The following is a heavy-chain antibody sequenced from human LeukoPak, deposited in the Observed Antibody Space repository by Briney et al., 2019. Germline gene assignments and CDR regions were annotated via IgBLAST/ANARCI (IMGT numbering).Heavy chain of an antibody. CDR2: IRSRAYGGTA. CDR3: TSDEGEDTSY. Sequence: GGSLRLSCTASGFTFSSYCMSWVRQAPGKGLEWVGVIRSRAYGGTAEYAASVKGRSTISRDDSKSIAYLQMSSLKTEDTAVYYCTSDEGEDTSYWGQGTLVTVSS. CDR1: GFTFSSYC. D-gene: IGHD1-26*01. V-gene: IGHV3-49*04. J-gene: IGHJ4*02.